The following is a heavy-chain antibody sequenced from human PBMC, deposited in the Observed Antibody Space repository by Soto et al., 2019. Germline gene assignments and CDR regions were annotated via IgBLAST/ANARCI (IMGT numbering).Heavy chain of an antibody. D-gene: IGHD6-6*01. V-gene: IGHV4-39*01. CDR3: VKFGTFEYSSSSIDY. CDR1: GGSISSSSYY. CDR2: IYYSGST. Sequence: PSETLSLTCTVSGGSISSSSYYWGWIRQPPGKGLEWIGSIYYSGSTYYNPSLKSRVTISVDTSKNQFSLKLSSVTAADTAVYYCVKFGTFEYSSSSIDYWGQGTLVTVSS. J-gene: IGHJ4*02.